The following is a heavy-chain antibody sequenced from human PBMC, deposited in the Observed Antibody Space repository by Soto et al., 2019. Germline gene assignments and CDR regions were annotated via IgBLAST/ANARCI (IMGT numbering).Heavy chain of an antibody. Sequence: QVQLVESGGGGVQPGRSLRLSCAASGFTFSSYAMHWVRQAPGKGLEWVAVISYDGSNKYYADSVKGRFTISRDNSKNTLYLQMNSLRAEDTAVYYCARDGTYWGQGTLVTVSS. V-gene: IGHV3-30-3*01. CDR2: ISYDGSNK. CDR1: GFTFSSYA. J-gene: IGHJ4*02. D-gene: IGHD6-13*01. CDR3: ARDGTY.